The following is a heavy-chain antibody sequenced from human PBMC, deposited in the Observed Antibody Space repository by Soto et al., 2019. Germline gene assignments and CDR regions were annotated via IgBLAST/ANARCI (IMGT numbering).Heavy chain of an antibody. CDR2: ISSSSSTI. V-gene: IGHV3-48*01. CDR3: ARDADFWSGFDI. J-gene: IGHJ3*02. CDR1: GFTSSSYS. Sequence: EVQLVESGGGLVQPGGSLRLSCAASGFTSSSYSMNWVRQAPGKGLEWVSYISSSSSTIYYADSVKGRFTISRDNVKNSLYLQMNSLRAEDTAVYYCARDADFWSGFDIWGQGTMVTVSS. D-gene: IGHD3-3*01.